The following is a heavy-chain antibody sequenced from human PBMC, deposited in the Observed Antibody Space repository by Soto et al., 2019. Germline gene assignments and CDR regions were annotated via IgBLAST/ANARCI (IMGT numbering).Heavy chain of an antibody. CDR2: ISAYNGNT. D-gene: IGHD6-13*01. V-gene: IGHV1-18*01. CDR3: ATSIAAAGTVDY. Sequence: ASVKVSCKASGYTFTSYGISWVRQAPGQGLEWMGWISAYNGNTNYAQKLQGRVTMTTDTSTSTAYMELRSLRSDDTAVYYCATSIAAAGTVDYWGQGTLVTVSS. CDR1: GYTFTSYG. J-gene: IGHJ4*02.